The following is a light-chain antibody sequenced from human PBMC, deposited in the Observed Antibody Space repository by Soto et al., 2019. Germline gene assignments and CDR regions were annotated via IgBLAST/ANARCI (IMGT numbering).Light chain of an antibody. CDR3: QQSNSFPYT. CDR1: QDFNNW. V-gene: IGKV1-12*01. CDR2: AAS. J-gene: IGKJ2*01. Sequence: DIQMTQSPSSVSASVGDRVTITCRASQDFNNWLAWYHQKPGKATKLLIYAASSLQSGVPSRFSGSGSGTHFTLTISSLQPEDSATYYCQQSNSFPYTFGQGTKVEIK.